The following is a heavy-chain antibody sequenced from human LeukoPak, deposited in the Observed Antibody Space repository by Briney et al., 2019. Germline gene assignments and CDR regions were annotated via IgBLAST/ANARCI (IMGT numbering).Heavy chain of an antibody. CDR2: INHEGGGI. J-gene: IGHJ6*02. CDR1: GFTFSESW. D-gene: IGHD1-1*01. V-gene: IGHV3-7*01. Sequence: GGSLRLSCAASGFTFSESWMTWVRQVPGEGLEWVAHINHEGGGIQYVDSVKGRFTISRDNAKGSVYLQMNSLRAEDTAIYHCATYINWVAGDVWGQGTAVIVSS. CDR3: ATYINWVAGDV.